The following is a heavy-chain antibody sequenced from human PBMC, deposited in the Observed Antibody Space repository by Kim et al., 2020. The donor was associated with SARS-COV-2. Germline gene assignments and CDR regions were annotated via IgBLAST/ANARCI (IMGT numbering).Heavy chain of an antibody. CDR3: AKDNEGHESNYYSEIDV. Sequence: WGSLRLSCEVSEFTFTNFALTWFRQAPGKGLECVSSITATGGHTYYADSVKGRSTISRDNFKKPLFLQIHSLRAEDTAIYYSAKDNEGHESNYYSEIDV. J-gene: IGHJ6*01. V-gene: IGHV3-23*01. CDR2: ITATGGHT. D-gene: IGHD3-22*01. CDR1: EFTFTNFA.